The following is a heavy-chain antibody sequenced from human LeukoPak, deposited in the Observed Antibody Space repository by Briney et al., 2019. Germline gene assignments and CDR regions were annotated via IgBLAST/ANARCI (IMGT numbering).Heavy chain of an antibody. CDR3: AKGKESAVAGYYFDY. J-gene: IGHJ4*02. D-gene: IGHD6-19*01. CDR2: ISWNSGSI. V-gene: IGHV3-9*03. CDR1: GFTFDDYA. Sequence: GGSLRLSCAASGFTFDDYAMHWVRQAPGKGLEWVSGISWNSGSIGYADSVKGRFTISRDNAKNSLYLQMNSLRAEDMAVYYCAKGKESAVAGYYFDYWGQGALVTVSS.